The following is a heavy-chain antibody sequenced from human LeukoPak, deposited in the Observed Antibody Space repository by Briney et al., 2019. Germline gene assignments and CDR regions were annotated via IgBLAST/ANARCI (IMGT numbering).Heavy chain of an antibody. CDR2: IYHSGST. D-gene: IGHD3-22*01. J-gene: IGHJ6*02. CDR1: GYSISSGYY. V-gene: IGHV4-38-2*02. Sequence: KPSETLSLTCTVSGYSISSGYYWGWIRQPPGKGLEWIGSIYHSGSTYYNPSLKSRVTISVDTSKNQFSLKLSSVTAADTAVYYCARDWYQDNYDSSGYLYYYYGMDVWGQGTTVTVSS. CDR3: ARDWYQDNYDSSGYLYYYYGMDV.